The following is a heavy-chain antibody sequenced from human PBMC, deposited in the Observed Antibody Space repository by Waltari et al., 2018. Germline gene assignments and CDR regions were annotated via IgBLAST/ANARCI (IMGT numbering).Heavy chain of an antibody. V-gene: IGHV4-39*07. CDR3: ARERDGGVGAYNWFDS. Sequence: QLQLQESGPGLVKPSETLSLTCTVSGGSISTSSYYWGWIRQPPGKGLEWIGCIYYSGSTYYNPSLKSRVTISVDTSKNQFSLKLTSVTAADTAVYYCARERDGGVGAYNWFDSWGQGTLVSVSS. J-gene: IGHJ5*01. CDR1: GGSISTSSYY. CDR2: IYYSGST. D-gene: IGHD3-16*01.